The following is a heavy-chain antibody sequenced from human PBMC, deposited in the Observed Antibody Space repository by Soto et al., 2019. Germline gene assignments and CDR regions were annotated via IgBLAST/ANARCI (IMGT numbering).Heavy chain of an antibody. Sequence: GGSLGLSCAASGFTFSSYAMSWVRQAPGKGLEWVSAISGSGGSTYYADSVKGRFTISRDNSKNTLYLQMNSLRAEDTAVYYCAKDVLMESWGDYWGQGTLVTVSS. CDR2: ISGSGGST. D-gene: IGHD2-8*01. V-gene: IGHV3-23*01. CDR1: GFTFSSYA. J-gene: IGHJ4*02. CDR3: AKDVLMESWGDY.